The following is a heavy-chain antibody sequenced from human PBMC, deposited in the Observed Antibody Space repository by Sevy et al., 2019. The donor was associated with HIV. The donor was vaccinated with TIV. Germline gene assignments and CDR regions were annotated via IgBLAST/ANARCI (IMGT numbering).Heavy chain of an antibody. CDR1: GGSISSNNYY. D-gene: IGHD2-2*02. CDR3: ARHSDIVVVPTAIQGADAFDI. V-gene: IGHV4-39*01. Sequence: SETLSLTCTVSGGSISSNNYYWGWIRQPPGKGLEWIASIYYSGSTYYNPSLKSRVTISVDTSKNQFSLRLSSVTAADTAVYYCARHSDIVVVPTAIQGADAFDIWGQGTMVTVSS. CDR2: IYYSGST. J-gene: IGHJ3*02.